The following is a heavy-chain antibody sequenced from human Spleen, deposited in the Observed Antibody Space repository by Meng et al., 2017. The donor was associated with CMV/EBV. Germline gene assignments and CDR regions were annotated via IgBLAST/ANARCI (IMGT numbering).Heavy chain of an antibody. CDR1: GFTFSSYA. CDR3: AKLRGIVVVPAAIFDY. D-gene: IGHD2-2*01. Sequence: GESLKISCAASGFTFSSYAMSWVRQAPGKGLEWVSAISGSGGSTYYADSVKGRFTISRENSKNTLYLQMNSLRAEDTAVYYCAKLRGIVVVPAAIFDYWGQGTLVTVSS. V-gene: IGHV3-23*01. CDR2: ISGSGGST. J-gene: IGHJ4*02.